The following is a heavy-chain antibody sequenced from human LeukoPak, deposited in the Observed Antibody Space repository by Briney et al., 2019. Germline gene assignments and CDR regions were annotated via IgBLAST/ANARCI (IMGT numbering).Heavy chain of an antibody. D-gene: IGHD3-10*01. CDR2: IGGSGGST. CDR1: GFTFRSYA. J-gene: IGHJ4*02. V-gene: IGHV3-23*01. Sequence: GGSLRLSCAASGFTFRSYAMSWVRLAPGKGLEWVSSIGGSGGSTYFADSVKGRFTLSRDNSKNTLYLQMNSLRAEDTAVYYCAKDAGSDSVRDYFDYWGQGTLVTVSS. CDR3: AKDAGSDSVRDYFDY.